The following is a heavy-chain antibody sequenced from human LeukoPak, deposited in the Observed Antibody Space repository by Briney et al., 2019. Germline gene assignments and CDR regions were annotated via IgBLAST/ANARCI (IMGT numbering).Heavy chain of an antibody. J-gene: IGHJ5*02. CDR3: GKEGGA. D-gene: IGHD3-16*01. V-gene: IGHV3-23*01. Sequence: GGSLRLSCAASGFRSSDFTMTWVRQAPGKGPEWVSAIGGRGGSTYYADSLGGRFTISRDNSKDMLYLQMNSLKVEDTATYYCGKEGGAWGQGTKVTVS. CDR2: IGGRGGST. CDR1: GFRSSDFT.